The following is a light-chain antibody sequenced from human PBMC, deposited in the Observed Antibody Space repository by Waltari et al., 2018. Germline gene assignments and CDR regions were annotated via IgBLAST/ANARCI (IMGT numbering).Light chain of an antibody. V-gene: IGKV3-20*01. CDR1: PSVGRS. J-gene: IGKJ1*01. Sequence: EIVLTQSPGTLSLSPGERATLACRASPSVGRSLAWYQQKPGRAPRLLVFGASSRAPGIPDRFSGSGSWTDFSLTISRLEPEDFAVYYCQHYVRLPATFGQGTKVEIK. CDR3: QHYVRLPAT. CDR2: GAS.